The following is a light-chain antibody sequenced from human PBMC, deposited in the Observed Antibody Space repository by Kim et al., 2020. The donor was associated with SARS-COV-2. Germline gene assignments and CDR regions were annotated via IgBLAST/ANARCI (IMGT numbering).Light chain of an antibody. CDR1: KLGDKY. CDR2: QDS. V-gene: IGLV3-1*01. Sequence: VSPEQTASITCSGDKLGDKYACWYQQKPGQSPVLVIYQDSKRPSGIPERFSGSNSGNTATLTISGTQAMDEADYYCQAWDSSSYVFGTGTKVTVL. J-gene: IGLJ1*01. CDR3: QAWDSSSYV.